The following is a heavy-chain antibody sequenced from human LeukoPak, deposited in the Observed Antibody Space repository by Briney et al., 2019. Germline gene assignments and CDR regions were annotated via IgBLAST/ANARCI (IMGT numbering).Heavy chain of an antibody. Sequence: PGGSLRLSCAASGFTFSDYYMSWIRQAPGKGLEWVSYISSSGSTIYYADSVKGRFTISRDNAKNSLYLQMNSLRAEDTAVYYCARSQIRGYYYGSGSSYFDYWGQGTLVIVSS. D-gene: IGHD3-10*01. V-gene: IGHV3-11*01. J-gene: IGHJ4*02. CDR2: ISSSGSTI. CDR3: ARSQIRGYYYGSGSSYFDY. CDR1: GFTFSDYY.